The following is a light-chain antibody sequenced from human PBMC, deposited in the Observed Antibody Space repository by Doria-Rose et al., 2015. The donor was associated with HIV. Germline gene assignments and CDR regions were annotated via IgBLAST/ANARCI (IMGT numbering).Light chain of an antibody. V-gene: IGKV3-11*01. CDR1: QSVSSY. J-gene: IGKJ5*01. CDR3: QQRGNWPSVT. CDR2: DAS. Sequence: IVLTQSPATLSLSPGERATLSCRASQSVSSYLAWYQQKPGQAPRLLIYDASNRATGIPARFSGSGSGTDFTLTISSLEPEDFAVYYCQQRGNWPSVTFGQGTRLEIK.